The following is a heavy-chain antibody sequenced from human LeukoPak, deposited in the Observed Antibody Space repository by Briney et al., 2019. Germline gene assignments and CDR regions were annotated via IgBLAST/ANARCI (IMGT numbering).Heavy chain of an antibody. CDR3: ARAFSASKSCDY. CDR2: IRPSNGNR. CDR1: GYDFSTYG. V-gene: IGHV1-18*01. D-gene: IGHD6-19*01. J-gene: IGHJ4*02. Sequence: GASVKVSCRTSGYDFSTYGITWLRQAPGQGLEYMGWIRPSNGNRNYAQKVQDRVTLTTDTSTSTVYMELRSLGSDDTAVYYCARAFSASKSCDYWGQGTLVTVSS.